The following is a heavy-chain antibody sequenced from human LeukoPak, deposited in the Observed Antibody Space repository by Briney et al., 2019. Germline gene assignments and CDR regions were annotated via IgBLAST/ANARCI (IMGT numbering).Heavy chain of an antibody. CDR2: IYYSGRT. CDR1: GASISSGTNY. V-gene: IGHV4-39*01. Sequence: SETLSLTCTVPGASISSGTNYWGWIRQPPGKDLEWIGNIYYSGRTYYNPSLKSRLTISVDTSKNQFSLKLSSVTAADTAVYYCARTGYCSSTSCLNWFDPWGQGTLVTVAS. J-gene: IGHJ5*02. CDR3: ARTGYCSSTSCLNWFDP. D-gene: IGHD2-2*01.